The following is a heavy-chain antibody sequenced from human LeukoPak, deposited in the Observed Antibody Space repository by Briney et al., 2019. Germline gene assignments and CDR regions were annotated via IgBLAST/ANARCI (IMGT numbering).Heavy chain of an antibody. CDR2: INQDGTEK. CDR1: GFTFTTYW. CDR3: ARWSMATNGYYFDY. V-gene: IGHV3-7*01. D-gene: IGHD5-24*01. J-gene: IGHJ4*02. Sequence: PGGSLRLSCAASGFTFTTYWMSWVRQAPGKGLEWVANINQDGTEKYYVDSVKGRFTISRDDAKSSLYLQMDSLRAEDTAVYYCARWSMATNGYYFDYWGQGTLVTVSS.